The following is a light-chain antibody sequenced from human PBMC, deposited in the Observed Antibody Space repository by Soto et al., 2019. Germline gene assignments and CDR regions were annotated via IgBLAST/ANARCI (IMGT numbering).Light chain of an antibody. CDR2: GAA. CDR3: QPYHNWPPMT. V-gene: IGKV3-15*01. J-gene: IGKJ2*01. CDR1: QSISSS. Sequence: EIVMTLSPASLSVSPGETATLSWRASQSISSSLAWYQQKPGQAPSLLIYGAATRATVIPARFSGSGTVTEFTLTLSTLQSEDSALYDCQPYHNWPPMTFGQGTKLEIK.